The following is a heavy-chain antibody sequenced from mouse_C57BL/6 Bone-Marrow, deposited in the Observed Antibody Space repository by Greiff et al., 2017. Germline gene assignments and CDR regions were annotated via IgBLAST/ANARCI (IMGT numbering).Heavy chain of an antibody. V-gene: IGHV8-12*01. J-gene: IGHJ4*01. CDR3: ARNPFNWEGYAMDY. Sequence: QVTLKVSGPGILQSSQTLSLTCSFSGFSLSTSGMGVSWIRQPSGKGLEWLAHIYWDDDKSYHPSLKSRLTISKDTTRNQVFLKITRVDTADTATYYGARNPFNWEGYAMDYWGQGTSVTVSS. CDR1: GFSLSTSGMG. D-gene: IGHD4-1*01. CDR2: IYWDDDK.